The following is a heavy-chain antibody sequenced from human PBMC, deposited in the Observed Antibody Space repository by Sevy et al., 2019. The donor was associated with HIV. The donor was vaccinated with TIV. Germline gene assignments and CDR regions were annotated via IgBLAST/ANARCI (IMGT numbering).Heavy chain of an antibody. V-gene: IGHV1-8*01. Sequence: ASVKVSCKASGYTFTSYDINWVRQATGQGLEWMGWMNRNSGNTGYAQKFQGRVIMTRNTSITTAYMELSSLKSEDTAVYYCAKGYYGFWSGYYYGMDVWGQGTTVTVSS. CDR2: MNRNSGNT. CDR3: AKGYYGFWSGYYYGMDV. J-gene: IGHJ6*02. CDR1: GYTFTSYD. D-gene: IGHD3-3*01.